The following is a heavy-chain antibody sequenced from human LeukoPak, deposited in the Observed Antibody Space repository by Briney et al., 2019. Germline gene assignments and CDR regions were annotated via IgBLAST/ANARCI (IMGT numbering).Heavy chain of an antibody. J-gene: IGHJ6*02. CDR3: ATHGALDTAMIYYYGMDV. D-gene: IGHD5-18*01. CDR1: GFTFSIYG. Sequence: GGSLRLSCAAAGFTFSIYGMHWVRQAPGKGLEWVAVKWYDGSNKYYADSVKGRFTISRDNSKNTLYLQMNSLRAEDTAVYYCATHGALDTAMIYYYGMDVWGQGTTVTVSS. CDR2: KWYDGSNK. V-gene: IGHV3-33*01.